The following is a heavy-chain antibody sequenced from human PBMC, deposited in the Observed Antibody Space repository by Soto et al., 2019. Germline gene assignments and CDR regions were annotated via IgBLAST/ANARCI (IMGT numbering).Heavy chain of an antibody. CDR2: IYPDDSDT. CDR3: ARKSLTGYYNYYYSMDV. CDR1: GYSFSSYW. D-gene: IGHD3-9*01. Sequence: PGESLKISCKSSGYSFSSYWIAWVRLMPGKGLEWMGSIYPDDSDTKYSPSFQGQVTISADKSISAAYLQWSSLKASDTAIYYCARKSLTGYYNYYYSMDVWGQGTTVTVSS. J-gene: IGHJ6*02. V-gene: IGHV5-51*01.